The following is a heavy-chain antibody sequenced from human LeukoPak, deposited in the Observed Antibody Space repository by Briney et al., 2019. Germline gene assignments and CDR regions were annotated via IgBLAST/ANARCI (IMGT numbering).Heavy chain of an antibody. V-gene: IGHV1-18*01. D-gene: IGHD7-27*01. CDR1: GYTFTIYG. CDR3: AREEANWGSPFDS. CDR2: ISVYNGNT. Sequence: ASVTVSCTASGYTFTIYGISWVRQAPGQGLEWMGWISVYNGNTNYAQKFQGRVTMTTDTSTSTAYMEVRSLRSDDTAVYYCAREEANWGSPFDSWGQGTLVTVSS. J-gene: IGHJ4*02.